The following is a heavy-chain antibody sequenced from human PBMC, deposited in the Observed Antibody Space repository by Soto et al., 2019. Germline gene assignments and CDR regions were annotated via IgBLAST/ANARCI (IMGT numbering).Heavy chain of an antibody. Sequence: ASVKVSCKASGYTFTSYGISWVRQAPGQGLEWMGWISPYNGTANYAQKFQGRVTITADASTSTAYMELSSLRSEDTAVYYCARDPVVGLRSILNWFDPWGQGTLVTVSS. CDR1: GYTFTSYG. J-gene: IGHJ5*02. CDR3: ARDPVVGLRSILNWFDP. V-gene: IGHV1-18*01. D-gene: IGHD3-3*01. CDR2: ISPYNGTA.